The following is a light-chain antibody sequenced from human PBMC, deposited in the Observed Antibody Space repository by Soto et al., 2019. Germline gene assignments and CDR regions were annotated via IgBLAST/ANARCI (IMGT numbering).Light chain of an antibody. Sequence: QAVLTQSPSASASLGASVKLTCTRSSGHSNYAIAWHQQQPEKGPRYLMKVNSGGSHIKGDGIPDRFSGSSSGAERYLFISSLQSQDEADYYCQTSGTGSASVVFGGGTQLTVL. J-gene: IGLJ7*01. CDR3: QTSGTGSASVV. CDR2: VNSGGSH. V-gene: IGLV4-69*01. CDR1: SGHSNYA.